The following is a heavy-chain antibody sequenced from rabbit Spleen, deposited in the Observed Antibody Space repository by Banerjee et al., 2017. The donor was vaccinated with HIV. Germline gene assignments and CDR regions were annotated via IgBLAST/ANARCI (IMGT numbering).Heavy chain of an antibody. CDR2: VTAGVSFTT. J-gene: IGHJ4*01. Sequence: QSLEESGGDLVKPGASLTLTCTASGFSFTYIDYLCWVRQPPGKGPEWIACVTAGVSFTTYYATWAKGRFTISKTSSTTVTLQMTSLTAADTATYFCARNYDSDGDYDLWGPGTLVTVS. CDR1: GFSFTYIDY. CDR3: ARNYDSDGDYDL. D-gene: IGHD2-1*01. V-gene: IGHV1S40*01.